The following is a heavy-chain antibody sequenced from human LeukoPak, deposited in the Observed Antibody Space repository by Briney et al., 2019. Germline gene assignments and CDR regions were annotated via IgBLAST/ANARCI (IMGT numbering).Heavy chain of an antibody. Sequence: SETLSLTCAVYGGSFSGYYWSWIRQPPGKGLEWIGEINHSGSTNYNPSLKSRVTISVDTSKNQFSLKLSSVTAADTAVYYCARGRVVTALPRGAFDIWGQGTMVTVSS. J-gene: IGHJ3*02. CDR2: INHSGST. CDR1: GGSFSGYY. D-gene: IGHD2-21*02. V-gene: IGHV4-34*01. CDR3: ARGRVVTALPRGAFDI.